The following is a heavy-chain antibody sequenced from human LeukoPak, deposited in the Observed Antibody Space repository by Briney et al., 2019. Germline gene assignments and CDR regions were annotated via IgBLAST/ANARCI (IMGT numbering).Heavy chain of an antibody. D-gene: IGHD2/OR15-2a*01. Sequence: SGGALRLSCAASGFTFSSYGMHWVRQAPGKGLEWVAVISYDGSNKYYADSVKGRFTISRDNSKNTLYLQMNSLRAEDTAVYYCAREISPYYYGMDVWGQGTTVTVSS. CDR2: ISYDGSNK. J-gene: IGHJ6*02. V-gene: IGHV3-30*19. CDR3: AREISPYYYGMDV. CDR1: GFTFSSYG.